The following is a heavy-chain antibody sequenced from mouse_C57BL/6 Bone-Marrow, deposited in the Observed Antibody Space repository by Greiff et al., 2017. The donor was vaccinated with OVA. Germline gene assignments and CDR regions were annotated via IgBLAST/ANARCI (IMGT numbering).Heavy chain of an antibody. CDR1: GFNIKDDY. CDR3: TLLPGTWAMDY. Sequence: EVKLMESGAELVRPGASVTLSCTASGFNIKDDYMHWVKQRPEQGLEWIGWIDPENGDTEYASKFQGKATITAETSSNTAYLQLSSLTSEDTAVYYCTLLPGTWAMDYWGQGTSVTVSS. J-gene: IGHJ4*01. V-gene: IGHV14-4*01. CDR2: IDPENGDT. D-gene: IGHD4-1*01.